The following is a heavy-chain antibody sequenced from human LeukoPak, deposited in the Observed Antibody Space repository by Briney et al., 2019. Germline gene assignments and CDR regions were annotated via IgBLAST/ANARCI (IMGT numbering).Heavy chain of an antibody. V-gene: IGHV4-34*01. J-gene: IGHJ4*02. D-gene: IGHD1-26*01. CDR1: GGSFSGYY. Sequence: PSETLSLTCAVYGGSFSGYYWSWIRQPPGKGLEWIWEINHSGSTNYNPSLKSRVTISVDTSKNQFSLKLSSVTAADTAVYYCARGEWAADYWGQGTLVTVSS. CDR3: ARGEWAADY. CDR2: INHSGST.